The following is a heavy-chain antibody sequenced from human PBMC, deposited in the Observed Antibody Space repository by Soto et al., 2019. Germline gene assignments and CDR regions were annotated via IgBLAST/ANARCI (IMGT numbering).Heavy chain of an antibody. CDR1: GFTFSSYG. V-gene: IGHV3-33*01. CDR3: ARDSSVAGTGEGNFDY. D-gene: IGHD6-19*01. Sequence: QVQLVESGGGVVQPGRSLRLSCAASGFTFSSYGMHWVPQAPGKGLEWVAVRWYDGSNKYYADSVKGRFTISRDNSKNTLYLQMNNLRAEDTAVYYCARDSSVAGTGEGNFDYWGQGTLVTVSS. CDR2: RWYDGSNK. J-gene: IGHJ4*02.